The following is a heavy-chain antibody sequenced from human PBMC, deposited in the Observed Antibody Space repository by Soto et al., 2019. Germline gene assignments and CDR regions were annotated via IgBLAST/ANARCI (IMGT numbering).Heavy chain of an antibody. CDR1: GFTFSSYS. CDR3: ARDRCSSTSCYTLYYYYYGMDV. J-gene: IGHJ6*02. Sequence: PGGSLRLSCAASGFTFSSYSMNWVRQARGKGLEWVSYISSSSSTIYYADSVKGRFTISRDNAKNSLYLQMNSMRDEDTAVYYCARDRCSSTSCYTLYYYYYGMDVWGQGTMVTVSS. V-gene: IGHV3-48*02. CDR2: ISSSSSTI. D-gene: IGHD2-2*02.